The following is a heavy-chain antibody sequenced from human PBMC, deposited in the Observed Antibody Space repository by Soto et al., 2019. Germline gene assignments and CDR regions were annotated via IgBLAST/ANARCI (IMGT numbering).Heavy chain of an antibody. V-gene: IGHV4-34*01. CDR2: INHSGST. J-gene: IGHJ4*02. CDR1: GGSFSGYY. Sequence: PSETLSLTCAVYGGSFSGYYWSWIRQPPGKGLEWIGEINHSGSTNYNPSLKSRVTISVDTSKNQFSLKLSSVTAADTAVYYCARGPGVSTLRRITMVRGVFDYWGQGTRVTVSS. CDR3: ARGPGVSTLRRITMVRGVFDY. D-gene: IGHD3-10*01.